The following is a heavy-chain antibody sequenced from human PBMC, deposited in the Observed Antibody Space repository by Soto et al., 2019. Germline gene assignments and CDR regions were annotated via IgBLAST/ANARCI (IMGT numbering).Heavy chain of an antibody. D-gene: IGHD2-2*02. J-gene: IGHJ4*02. V-gene: IGHV4-31*03. CDR1: GGSISSGGYY. Sequence: SETLSLTCTVSGGSISSGGYYWSWIRQHPGKGLEWIGYIYYSGSTYYNPSLKSRVTISVDTSKIQFSLKLSSVTAADTAVYYCARVEPAAIGGGDYWGQGTLVTVSS. CDR2: IYYSGST. CDR3: ARVEPAAIGGGDY.